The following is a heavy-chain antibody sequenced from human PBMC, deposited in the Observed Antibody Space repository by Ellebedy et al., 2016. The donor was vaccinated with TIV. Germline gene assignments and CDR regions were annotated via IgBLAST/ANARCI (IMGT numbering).Heavy chain of an antibody. D-gene: IGHD3-3*01. CDR2: IYYSGST. CDR1: GGSISSGGYY. Sequence: SETLSLTXTVSGGSISSGGYYWSWIRQHPGKGLEWIGYIYYSGSTYYNPSLKSRVTISVDTSKNQFSLKLSSVTAADTAVYYCAGRSGYSTYYYYMDVWGKGTTVTVSS. CDR3: AGRSGYSTYYYYMDV. V-gene: IGHV4-31*03. J-gene: IGHJ6*03.